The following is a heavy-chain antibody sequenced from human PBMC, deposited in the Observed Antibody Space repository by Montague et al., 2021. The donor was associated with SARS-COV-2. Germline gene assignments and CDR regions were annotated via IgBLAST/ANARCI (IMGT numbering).Heavy chain of an antibody. CDR3: ASQEVDTAMDRNYYYYGMDV. CDR2: IYYSGST. CDR1: GGSISSYY. Sequence: SETLSLTCTVSGGSISSYYWSWIRQPPGKGLEWIGYIYYSGSTNYNPSLKSRVTISVDTSKNQFSLKLSSVTAAGTAVYYCASQEVDTAMDRNYYYYGMDVWGQGTTVTVSS. D-gene: IGHD5-18*01. J-gene: IGHJ6*02. V-gene: IGHV4-59*01.